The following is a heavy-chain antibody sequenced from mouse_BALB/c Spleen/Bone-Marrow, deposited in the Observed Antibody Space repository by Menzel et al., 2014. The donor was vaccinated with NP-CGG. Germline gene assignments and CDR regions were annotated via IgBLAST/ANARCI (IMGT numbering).Heavy chain of an antibody. CDR3: ARRGLLSYWYFDV. CDR2: ISSGSSTI. Sequence: VQLKESGGGLVQPGGSRKLSCAASGFTFSSFGMHWVRQAPEKGLEWVAYISSGSSTIYNADTVKGRFPISRDNPKNTLFLQMTSLRSEDTAMYCCARRGLLSYWYFDVWGAGTTVTVSS. V-gene: IGHV5-17*02. D-gene: IGHD3-1*01. J-gene: IGHJ1*01. CDR1: GFTFSSFG.